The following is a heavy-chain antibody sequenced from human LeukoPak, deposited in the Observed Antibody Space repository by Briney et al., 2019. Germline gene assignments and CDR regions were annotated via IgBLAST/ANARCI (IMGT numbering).Heavy chain of an antibody. CDR2: ISAYNGNT. J-gene: IGHJ5*02. Sequence: GASVKVSCKASGYTFTSYGISWLRQAPAQGVEWMGWISAYNGNTNYAQKLQGRVTRTTDTSTSTAYMELRSLRSDDTAVYYCARAYRSSSGTYWFDPWGQGTLVTVSS. CDR3: ARAYRSSSGTYWFDP. D-gene: IGHD6-6*01. CDR1: GYTFTSYG. V-gene: IGHV1-18*01.